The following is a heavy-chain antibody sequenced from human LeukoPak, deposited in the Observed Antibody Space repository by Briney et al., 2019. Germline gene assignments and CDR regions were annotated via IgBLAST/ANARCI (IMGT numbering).Heavy chain of an antibody. V-gene: IGHV1-2*02. CDR2: INPNSGGT. CDR3: ARDQVYYYDSSGYYYGPRSSYWYFDL. CDR1: GYTFTGYY. D-gene: IGHD3-22*01. Sequence: ASVKASCKASGYTFTGYYMHWVRQAPGQGLEWMGWINPNSGGTNYAQKFQGGVTMTRDTSISTAYMELSRLRSDDTAVYYCARDQVYYYDSSGYYYGPRSSYWYFDLWGRGTLVTVSS. J-gene: IGHJ2*01.